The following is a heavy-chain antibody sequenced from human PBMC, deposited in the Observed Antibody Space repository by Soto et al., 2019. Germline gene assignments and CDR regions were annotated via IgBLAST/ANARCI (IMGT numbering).Heavy chain of an antibody. Sequence: QVQLVQSGAEVKKPGSSVKVSCKASGGSFSNYAINWVRQAPGQGLEWMGGIIPIFGTTKHAQKFQARITVTADEFTSTAYMELSSLRSEDTAVYYCAATPYYYDRGGSEVEYYFDYWGQGTLVTVSS. J-gene: IGHJ4*02. D-gene: IGHD3-22*01. CDR1: GGSFSNYA. V-gene: IGHV1-69*01. CDR3: AATPYYYDRGGSEVEYYFDY. CDR2: IIPIFGTT.